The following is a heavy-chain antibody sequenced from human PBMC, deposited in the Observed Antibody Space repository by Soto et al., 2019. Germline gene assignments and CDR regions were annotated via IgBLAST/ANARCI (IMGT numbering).Heavy chain of an antibody. CDR1: GFTFSSYG. J-gene: IGHJ4*02. Sequence: GVSLRLSCAASGFTFSSYGMHWVRQAPGKGLEWVAVISYDGSNKYYADSVKGRFTISRDNSKNTLYLQMNSLRAEDTAVYYYAKSHGRYGGNSGLDYWGQGTLVT. V-gene: IGHV3-30*18. D-gene: IGHD4-17*01. CDR3: AKSHGRYGGNSGLDY. CDR2: ISYDGSNK.